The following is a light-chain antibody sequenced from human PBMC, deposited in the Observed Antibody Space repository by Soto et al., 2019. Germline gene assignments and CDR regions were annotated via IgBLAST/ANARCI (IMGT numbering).Light chain of an antibody. CDR1: QSVTNY. J-gene: IGKJ1*01. V-gene: IGKV3-11*01. CDR2: DAS. Sequence: EIFLTQSPDTLSLSPGERATLTCRASQSVTNYIAWYHQRPGQPPRLRIYDASNRATGVPARFSGTRSETDFTLTISDVEPADSGLDYCQQRLNCPPGFGQGTKVEIK. CDR3: QQRLNCPPG.